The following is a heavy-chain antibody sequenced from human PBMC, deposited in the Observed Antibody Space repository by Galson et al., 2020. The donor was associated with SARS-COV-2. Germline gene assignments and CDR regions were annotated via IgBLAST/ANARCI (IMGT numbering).Heavy chain of an antibody. CDR1: GDSISSGVYY. Sequence: SETLSLTCTVSGDSISSGVYYWSWISQHPGKGLEWIAHTYYSGRTYYNPSLRSRVIISVDTSKNQFSLNLYSVTAADTAVYYCARLRRPLLFYFDFWGQGTLVTVSS. CDR3: ARLRRPLLFYFDF. D-gene: IGHD6-6*01. J-gene: IGHJ4*02. CDR2: TYYSGRT. V-gene: IGHV4-31*03.